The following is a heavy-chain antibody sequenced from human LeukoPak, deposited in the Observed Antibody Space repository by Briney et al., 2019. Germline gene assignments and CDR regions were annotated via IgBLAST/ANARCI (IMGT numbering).Heavy chain of an antibody. D-gene: IGHD6-13*01. CDR1: GFTFSSYA. Sequence: GGSLRLSCAASGFTFSSYAMSWVRQAPGKGLEWVSAISGSGGSTNYADSVKGRFTISRDNSKNTLYLQMNSLRAEDTAVYYCANVGIAAAGTFLSYWGQGTLVTVSS. V-gene: IGHV3-23*01. CDR2: ISGSGGST. CDR3: ANVGIAAAGTFLSY. J-gene: IGHJ4*02.